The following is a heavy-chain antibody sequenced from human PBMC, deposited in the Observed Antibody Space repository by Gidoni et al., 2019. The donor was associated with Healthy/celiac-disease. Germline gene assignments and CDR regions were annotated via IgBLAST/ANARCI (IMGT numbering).Heavy chain of an antibody. Sequence: EVQLVESGGRLVQPGGSLRLSCSAPGFTLRSYALHWVRQAPGKGLEYVSAISSNGGSTYYADSMKGRCTISRDNSKNTLYLQMSSLRAEETAVYCCVKDAGKAAAGYGDYWGQGTLVTVSS. J-gene: IGHJ4*02. CDR2: ISSNGGST. V-gene: IGHV3-64D*06. CDR3: VKDAGKAAAGYGDY. CDR1: GFTLRSYA. D-gene: IGHD6-13*01.